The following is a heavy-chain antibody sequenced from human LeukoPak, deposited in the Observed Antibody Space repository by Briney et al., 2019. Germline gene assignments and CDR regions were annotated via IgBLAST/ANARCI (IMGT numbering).Heavy chain of an antibody. CDR3: ARDLPGSSWYALDS. J-gene: IGHJ5*01. V-gene: IGHV3-21*01. Sequence: GGSLRLSCPASGFSFSSFSMNWVRQAPGKGLEWVSSISAPGSVYYAASVRGRFTISRDNAGNSLFLHLNSLATDDTAVYFCARDLPGSSWYALDSWGQGTLVTVSS. CDR1: GFSFSSFS. D-gene: IGHD6-13*01. CDR2: ISAPGSV.